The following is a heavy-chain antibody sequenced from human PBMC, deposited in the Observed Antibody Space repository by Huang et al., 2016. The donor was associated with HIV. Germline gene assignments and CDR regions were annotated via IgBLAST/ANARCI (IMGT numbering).Heavy chain of an antibody. J-gene: IGHJ4*02. V-gene: IGHV3-30*18. Sequence: QVQLVESGGGVVQPGRSLRISCAASGFTFSSYGMHWVRQEPGKGLEGVAVISYDAKTKYYADSVKGRFSISRDNSKTTVYLQLNSLRLEDTAVYYCAKGGSAAAVLDFWGQGTLVTVSS. CDR1: GFTFSSYG. CDR2: ISYDAKTK. D-gene: IGHD6-13*01. CDR3: AKGGSAAAVLDF.